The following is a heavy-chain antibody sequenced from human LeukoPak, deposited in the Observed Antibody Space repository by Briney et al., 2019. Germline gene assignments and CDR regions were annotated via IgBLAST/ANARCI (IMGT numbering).Heavy chain of an antibody. CDR1: GFTFSSYS. V-gene: IGHV3-21*01. Sequence: GGSLRLSCAASGFTFSSYSMNWVRQAPGKGLEWVSSISSTSSVIFYADSVKGRFTISRDNAKNSLSLQMNSLRAEDTAVYYCARQRGSGCLDYWGQGTLVTVSS. D-gene: IGHD6-19*01. CDR3: ARQRGSGCLDY. J-gene: IGHJ4*02. CDR2: ISSTSSVI.